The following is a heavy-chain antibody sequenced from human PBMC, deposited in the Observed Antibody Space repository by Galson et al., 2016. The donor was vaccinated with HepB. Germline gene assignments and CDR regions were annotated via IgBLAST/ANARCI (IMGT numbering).Heavy chain of an antibody. CDR2: ISAYNGNT. J-gene: IGHJ4*02. Sequence: SVKVSCKAYGYTFTRYGISWVRQAPGQGLEWLGWISAYNGNTEYAQNVQGRVTMTTETYTNTAYMELWSLKSDDTAVYYCVRDINWGKRGLPDSLGDYWGQGTLVTVSS. CDR1: GYTFTRYG. D-gene: IGHD7-27*01. V-gene: IGHV1-18*04. CDR3: VRDINWGKRGLPDSLGDY.